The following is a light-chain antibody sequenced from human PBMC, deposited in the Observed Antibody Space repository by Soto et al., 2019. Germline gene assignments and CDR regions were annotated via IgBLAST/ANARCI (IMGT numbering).Light chain of an antibody. CDR3: QQYTDRPRT. CDR2: DAS. J-gene: IGKJ1*01. CDR1: QSVTSN. V-gene: IGKV3-15*01. Sequence: EIVLTQSPGTLSLSPGERATLSCRASQSVTSNYLAWYQQKPGQAPRLLIFDASIRLPTVPARFSGSVSGTEFTLTISGLQSEDFAVYFCQQYTDRPRTFGQGTKVDIK.